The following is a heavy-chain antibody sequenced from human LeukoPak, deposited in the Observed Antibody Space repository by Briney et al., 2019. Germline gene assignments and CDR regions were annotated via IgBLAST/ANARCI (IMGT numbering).Heavy chain of an antibody. CDR3: ARRTYYYDSSGYYYVLDY. D-gene: IGHD3-22*01. CDR1: GYSFTSYW. V-gene: IGHV5-51*01. J-gene: IGHJ4*02. CDR2: IYPGDSDT. Sequence: GESLKISCKGSGYSFTSYWIGWVRQMPGKGLGWMGIIYPGDSDTRYSPSFQGQVTISADKSISTAYLQWSSLKASDTAMYYCARRTYYYDSSGYYYVLDYWGQGTLVTVSS.